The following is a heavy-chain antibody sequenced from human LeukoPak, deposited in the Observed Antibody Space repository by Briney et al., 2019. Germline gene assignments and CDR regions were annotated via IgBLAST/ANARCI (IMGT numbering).Heavy chain of an antibody. CDR2: VTETGGAT. V-gene: IGHV3-23*01. J-gene: IGHJ4*02. CDR1: GFTFSSYA. Sequence: GGSLRLSCAASGFTFSSYAMTWVRQAPGKGLEWVSSVTETGGATFYADSVKGQFTISRDNSKNTLYLQMNSLRAEDTAEYYCAPGSGSSGYYYIYWGQGTLVTVSS. D-gene: IGHD3-22*01. CDR3: APGSGSSGYYYIY.